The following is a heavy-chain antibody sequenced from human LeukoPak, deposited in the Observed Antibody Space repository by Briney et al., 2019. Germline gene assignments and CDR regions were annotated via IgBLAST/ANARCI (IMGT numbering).Heavy chain of an antibody. CDR1: GFTFSSYS. V-gene: IGHV3-21*01. J-gene: IGHJ4*02. CDR2: ISSSSYI. CDR3: AKDLADFWSGCYDY. D-gene: IGHD3-3*01. Sequence: GGSLRLSCAASGFTFSSYSMNWVRQAPGKGLEWVSSISSSSYIYYADSVKGRFTISRDNAKNSLYLQMNSLRAEDTAVYYCAKDLADFWSGCYDYWGQGTLVTVSS.